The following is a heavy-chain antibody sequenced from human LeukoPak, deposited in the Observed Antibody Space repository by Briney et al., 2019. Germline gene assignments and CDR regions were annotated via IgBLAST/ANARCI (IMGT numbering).Heavy chain of an antibody. CDR2: IYSGGAT. Sequence: GGSLRLSCAASGITVIDSYLSWVRQAPGKGLEWVSVIYSGGATYYADSVKGRFTISRGSSTNTVYLQMNNLRAEDTAVYYCARDNPHYTGSGMADYWGQGTLVTVSS. CDR3: ARDNPHYTGSGMADY. D-gene: IGHD3-10*01. CDR1: GITVIDSY. J-gene: IGHJ4*02. V-gene: IGHV3-66*01.